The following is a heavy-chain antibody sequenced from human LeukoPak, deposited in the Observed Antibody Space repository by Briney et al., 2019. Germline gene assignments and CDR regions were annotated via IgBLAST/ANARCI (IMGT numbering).Heavy chain of an antibody. CDR2: ISSSGSTI. CDR1: GFTFSDYY. J-gene: IGHJ4*02. D-gene: IGHD3-3*01. Sequence: GGSLRLSCAASGFTFSDYYMSWIRQAPGKGLEWVSYISSSGSTIYYADSVKGRFTISRDNAKNSLYLQMNSLRAEVTAVYYCACSYDFWSGPDYWGQGTLVTVSS. CDR3: ACSYDFWSGPDY. V-gene: IGHV3-11*01.